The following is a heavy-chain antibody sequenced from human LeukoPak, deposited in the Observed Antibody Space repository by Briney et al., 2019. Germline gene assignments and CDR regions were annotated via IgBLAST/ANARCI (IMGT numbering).Heavy chain of an antibody. Sequence: GGSLRLSCAASGLTFSSYGMHWVRQAPGKGLEWVAFIRHDGSNKYYADSVKGRFTISRDNSKNTLYLQMNSLRAEDTAVYYCAKDVEQQLGYWGQGTLVTVSS. CDR2: IRHDGSNK. D-gene: IGHD6-13*01. V-gene: IGHV3-30*02. CDR1: GLTFSSYG. J-gene: IGHJ4*02. CDR3: AKDVEQQLGY.